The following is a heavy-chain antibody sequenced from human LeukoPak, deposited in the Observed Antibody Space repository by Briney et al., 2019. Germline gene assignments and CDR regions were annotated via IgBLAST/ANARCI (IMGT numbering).Heavy chain of an antibody. CDR1: GYSISSGYY. CDR3: ARVLGYQLLSAPPDAFDI. Sequence: SGTLSLTCAVSGYSISSGYYWGWIRQPPGKGLEWSGSIYHSGSTYYNPSLKSRVTISVDTSKNQFSLKLSSVTAADTAVYYCARVLGYQLLSAPPDAFDIWGQGTMVTVSS. V-gene: IGHV4-38-2*01. D-gene: IGHD2-2*01. CDR2: IYHSGST. J-gene: IGHJ3*02.